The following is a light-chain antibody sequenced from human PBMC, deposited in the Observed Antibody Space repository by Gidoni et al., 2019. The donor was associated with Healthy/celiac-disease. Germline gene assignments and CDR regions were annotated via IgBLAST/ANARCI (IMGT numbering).Light chain of an antibody. CDR1: QSISSY. V-gene: IGKV1-39*01. J-gene: IGKJ1*01. Sequence: IQMTQSPSSLSASVGDRVTITCRASQSISSYLNWYQQKPGKAPKPLIYAASSLQSGVPSRFSGSGSGTDFTLTISSLQPEDFATYYCQQSYSTKRTFGQGTKVEIK. CDR3: QQSYSTKRT. CDR2: AAS.